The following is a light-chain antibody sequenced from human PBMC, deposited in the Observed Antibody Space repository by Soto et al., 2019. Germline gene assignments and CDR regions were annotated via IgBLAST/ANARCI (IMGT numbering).Light chain of an antibody. J-gene: IGLJ1*01. CDR1: SSDVGGYNY. CDR2: DVS. V-gene: IGLV2-14*01. CDR3: SSYTSSSPLV. Sequence: QSVLTQPASVSGSPGQSITISCTGTSSDVGGYNYVSWYQQHPGKAPKLMIYDVSNRPSGVSNRFSGSKSGNTASLTISGLQDEDEADYYCSSYTSSSPLVLGTGTKVTVL.